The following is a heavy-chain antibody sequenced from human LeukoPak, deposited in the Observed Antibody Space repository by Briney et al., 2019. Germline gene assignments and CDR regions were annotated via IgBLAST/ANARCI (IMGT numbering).Heavy chain of an antibody. D-gene: IGHD3-10*01. CDR2: INPSGGST. Sequence: ASVKVSCKASGYTFTSYYMHWVRQAPGQGLEWMGIINPSGGSTSYAQKFQGRVTMTTDTSTSTAYMELRSLRSDDTAVYYCARDYYGSGSYLYYYYYMDVWGKGTTVTVSS. J-gene: IGHJ6*03. CDR1: GYTFTSYY. V-gene: IGHV1-46*01. CDR3: ARDYYGSGSYLYYYYYMDV.